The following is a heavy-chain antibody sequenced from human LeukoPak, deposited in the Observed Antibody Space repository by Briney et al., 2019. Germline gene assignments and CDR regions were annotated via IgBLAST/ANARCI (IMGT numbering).Heavy chain of an antibody. J-gene: IGHJ4*02. V-gene: IGHV4-4*02. Sequence: SGTLSLTCVVSGDSISNGHWWSWVRQSPGKGLEWLGEIYHTGRTTYNPSLKSRVSITADKSKNQFSLKLTSVTAADTAVYYCATRKDYFDYWGQGTLVTVSS. CDR2: IYHTGRT. CDR1: GDSISNGHW. CDR3: ATRKDYFDY. D-gene: IGHD3-10*01.